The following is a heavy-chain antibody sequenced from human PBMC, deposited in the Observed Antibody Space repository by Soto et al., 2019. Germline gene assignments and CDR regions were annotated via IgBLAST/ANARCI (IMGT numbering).Heavy chain of an antibody. D-gene: IGHD5-18*01. J-gene: IGHJ6*02. Sequence: ESGPTLVNPTQTLTLTCTFSGFSLSTSGMCVSWIRQPPGKALEWLALIDWDDDKYYSTSLKTRLTISKDTSKNQVVLTMTNMDPVDTATYYCARTWWIQLWLVSSGYYYGMDVWGQGTTVTVSS. CDR2: IDWDDDK. CDR1: GFSLSTSGMC. CDR3: ARTWWIQLWLVSSGYYYGMDV. V-gene: IGHV2-70*01.